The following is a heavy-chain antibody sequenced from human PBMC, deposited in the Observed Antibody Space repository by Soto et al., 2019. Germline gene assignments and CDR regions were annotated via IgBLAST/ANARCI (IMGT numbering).Heavy chain of an antibody. J-gene: IGHJ5*02. CDR3: ARGGGEDNYFGP. V-gene: IGHV4-31*03. CDR2: VFHSGST. D-gene: IGHD3-16*01. CDR1: RGSINIGGYY. Sequence: SGTLSLTCTVSRGSINIGGYYWHWIRQHPGKDLEWIGYVFHSGSTYYNPSFRSRVTTSMDTSKNQFSLNLSSVTAADTAIYYCARGGGEDNYFGPWGQGTLVTVSS.